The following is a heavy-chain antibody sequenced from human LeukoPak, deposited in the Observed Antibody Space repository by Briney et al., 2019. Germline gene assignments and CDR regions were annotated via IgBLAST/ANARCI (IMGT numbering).Heavy chain of an antibody. J-gene: IGHJ5*02. CDR2: ISSSGGST. Sequence: GGSLRLSCAASGFTFSSYAMSWVRQAPGKGLEWVSAISSSGGSTYYADSVKGRFTISRDNSKNTLYLQMNSLRAEDTAVYYCAPDLTATGTGSWFDPWGQGTLVTVSS. CDR3: APDLTATGTGSWFDP. CDR1: GFTFSSYA. V-gene: IGHV3-23*01. D-gene: IGHD6-13*01.